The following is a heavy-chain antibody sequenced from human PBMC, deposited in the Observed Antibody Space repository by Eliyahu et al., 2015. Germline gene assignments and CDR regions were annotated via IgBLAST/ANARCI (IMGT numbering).Heavy chain of an antibody. Sequence: QMQLQESGPGLVKPSEPXSLTCTASXGSITTSYRSWLRQPXGKGLXXIGYIYHSGTTNYSXSFKSRVSISEDTSKDQFSLHLNFVTAADTAVYFCATGAGWLIDYWGQGILVTVSS. CDR1: XGSITTSY. CDR2: IYHSGTT. D-gene: IGHD5-12*01. V-gene: IGHV4-59*01. CDR3: ATGAGWLIDY. J-gene: IGHJ4*02.